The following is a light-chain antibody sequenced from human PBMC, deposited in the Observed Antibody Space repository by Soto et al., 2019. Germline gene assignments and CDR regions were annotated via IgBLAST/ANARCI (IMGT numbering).Light chain of an antibody. Sequence: AIQLTQSPSSLSASVGDRVTITCRASQGISSALAWYQQKPGKAPKLLIYDASSLESGVPSRFSGSGSGTDFTLTISSLQPEDFATYYCQQFNSYPIVVYTFGQGTKLEIK. CDR1: QGISSA. CDR2: DAS. J-gene: IGKJ2*01. CDR3: QQFNSYPIVVYT. V-gene: IGKV1-13*02.